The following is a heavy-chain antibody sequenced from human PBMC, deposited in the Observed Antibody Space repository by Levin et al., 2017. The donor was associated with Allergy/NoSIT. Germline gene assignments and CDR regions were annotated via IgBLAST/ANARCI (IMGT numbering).Heavy chain of an antibody. CDR1: GFTFSSFA. CDR3: AKPAAYSGDFGN. D-gene: IGHD5-12*01. Sequence: PGGSLRLSCVASGFTFSSFAMSWVRQAPGRGLEWVSTIPTTGRNTYYADSVKGRFIISRDNSRNTLSLQMNSLRVEDTAVYYCAKPAAYSGDFGNWGQGTLVTVSS. CDR2: IPTTGRNT. J-gene: IGHJ4*02. V-gene: IGHV3-23*01.